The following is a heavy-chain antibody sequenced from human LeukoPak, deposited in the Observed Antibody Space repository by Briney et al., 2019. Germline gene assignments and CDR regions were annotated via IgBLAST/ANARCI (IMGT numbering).Heavy chain of an antibody. CDR1: GGSISSSSYY. D-gene: IGHD6-13*01. Sequence: PSETLSLTCTVSGGSISSSSYYWGWIRQPPGKGLEWIGSIYYSGSTYYNPSLKSRVTISVDTSKNQFSLKLSSVTAADTAVYYCAREYSSSCCLYYYYYMDVWGKGTTATVSS. J-gene: IGHJ6*03. V-gene: IGHV4-39*07. CDR3: AREYSSSCCLYYYYYMDV. CDR2: IYYSGST.